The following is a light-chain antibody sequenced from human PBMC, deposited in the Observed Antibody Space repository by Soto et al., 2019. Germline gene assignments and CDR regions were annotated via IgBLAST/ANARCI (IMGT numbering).Light chain of an antibody. CDR2: DNN. J-gene: IGLJ7*01. CDR3: GTWDSSLSGVL. V-gene: IGLV1-51*01. Sequence: QSVLTQPPSVSAASGQKVTISCSGSSSNIGRNYVSWYQHLPGTAPKLLIYDNNKRPSGIPDRFSGSKSGTSATLGITGLQTGDEADYYCGTWDSSLSGVLFGGGTQLTVL. CDR1: SSNIGRNY.